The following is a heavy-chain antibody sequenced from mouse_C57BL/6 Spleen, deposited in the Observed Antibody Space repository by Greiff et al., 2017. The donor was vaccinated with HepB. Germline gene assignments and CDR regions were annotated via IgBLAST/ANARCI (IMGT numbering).Heavy chain of an antibody. CDR3: ARSQLTGRGYFDV. D-gene: IGHD4-1*01. J-gene: IGHJ1*03. CDR2: INPGSGGT. Sequence: VKLMESGAELVRPGTSVKVSCKASGYAFTNYLIEWVKQRPGQGLEWIGVINPGSGGTNYNEKFKGKATLTADKSSSTAYMQLSSLTSEDSAVYFCARSQLTGRGYFDVWGTGTTVTVSS. V-gene: IGHV1-54*01. CDR1: GYAFTNYL.